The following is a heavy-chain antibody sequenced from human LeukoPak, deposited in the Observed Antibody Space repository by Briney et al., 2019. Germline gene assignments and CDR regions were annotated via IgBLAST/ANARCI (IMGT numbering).Heavy chain of an antibody. J-gene: IGHJ5*02. CDR1: GGSISSCTYS. D-gene: IGHD3-10*01. CDR3: VRGPYGSGISNWFDP. Sequence: TPSETLSLTCTVSGGSISSCTYSWGWIRQPPGKGLEWIGSFSCSGSTYYNPSLKSRVTISVDTSKSQFSLYMDSVTAADTAVYYCVRGPYGSGISNWFDPWGQGTLVIVSS. CDR2: FSCSGST. V-gene: IGHV4-39*07.